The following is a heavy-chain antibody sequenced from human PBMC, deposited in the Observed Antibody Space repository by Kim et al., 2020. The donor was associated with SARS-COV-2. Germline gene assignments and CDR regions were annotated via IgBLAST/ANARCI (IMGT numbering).Heavy chain of an antibody. D-gene: IGHD6-19*01. CDR2: ISSSSSYI. CDR1: GFTFSSYS. J-gene: IGHJ4*02. CDR3: ARAHVPWLVPDY. V-gene: IGHV3-21*01. Sequence: GGSLRLSCAASGFTFSSYSMNWVRQAPGKGLEWVSSISSSSSYIYYADSVKGRFTISRDNAKNSLYLQMNSLRAEDTAVYYCARAHVPWLVPDYWGQGTLVTVSS.